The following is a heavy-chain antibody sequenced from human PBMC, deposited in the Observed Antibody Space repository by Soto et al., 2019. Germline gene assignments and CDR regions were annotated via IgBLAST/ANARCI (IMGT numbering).Heavy chain of an antibody. D-gene: IGHD6-13*01. Sequence: QVQLVQSGAVVKEPGSSVKVSCKASGDLFNNHAFNWVRQAPGQGLEWMGRISPLFSTTNYAQKFQGRVSSGADELTTVVYLEVNNLESDYSAIYYCAASSAIAAAGYFKFWGQGTLVTVSP. CDR3: AASSAIAAAGYFKF. CDR1: GDLFNNHA. CDR2: ISPLFSTT. V-gene: IGHV1-69*01. J-gene: IGHJ4*02.